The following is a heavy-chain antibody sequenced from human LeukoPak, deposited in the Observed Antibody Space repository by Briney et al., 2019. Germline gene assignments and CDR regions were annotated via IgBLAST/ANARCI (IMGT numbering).Heavy chain of an antibody. CDR2: IKQDGSEK. CDR1: GFTFSRYW. D-gene: IGHD7-27*01. J-gene: IGHJ6*02. CDR3: ARDHLGDYYYGMDV. V-gene: IGHV3-7*03. Sequence: GGSLRLSCAASGFTFSRYWMSWVRQTPGKGPEWVANIKQDGSEKYYADSVKGRFTISRDNAKNSLYLQMSSLRAEDTAVYYCARDHLGDYYYGMDVWGQGTTVTVSS.